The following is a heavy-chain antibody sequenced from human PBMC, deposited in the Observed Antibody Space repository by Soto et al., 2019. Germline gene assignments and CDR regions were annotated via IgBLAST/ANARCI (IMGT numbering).Heavy chain of an antibody. Sequence: EVQLVESGGGLVQPGGSLKLSCAASGLTFSGSSMHWVRQAPGKGLEWVGRIRSKANNYATAYAASLKGRFTISRDDSKNTAYLQMNSLKTEDTAVYYCAWFAKVSDGMDVWGQGTTVTVSS. V-gene: IGHV3-73*02. CDR3: AWFAKVSDGMDV. CDR2: IRSKANNYAT. D-gene: IGHD3-10*01. CDR1: GLTFSGSS. J-gene: IGHJ6*02.